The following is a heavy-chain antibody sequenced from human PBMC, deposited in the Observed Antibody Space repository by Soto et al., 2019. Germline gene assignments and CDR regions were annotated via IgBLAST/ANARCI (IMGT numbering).Heavy chain of an antibody. CDR3: ARDFPRLVVVVAATQPPDDASDI. Sequence: PSETLSLTCIVSGGSISSYYWSWIRQPAGKGLEWIGRIYTSGSTNYNPSLKSRVTMSVDTSKNQFSLKLSSVTAADTAVYYCARDFPRLVVVVAATQPPDDASDIRGKGTMVTVSS. D-gene: IGHD2-15*01. J-gene: IGHJ3*02. CDR1: GGSISSYY. V-gene: IGHV4-4*07. CDR2: IYTSGST.